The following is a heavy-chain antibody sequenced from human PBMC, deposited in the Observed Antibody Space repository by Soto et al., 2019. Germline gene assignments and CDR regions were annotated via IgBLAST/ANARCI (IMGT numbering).Heavy chain of an antibody. J-gene: IGHJ4*02. D-gene: IGHD2-2*01. V-gene: IGHV3-30-3*01. CDR3: ARGPSSLTRFDY. CDR1: GFTFSSYA. CDR2: ISYDGSNK. Sequence: QVQLVESGGGVVQPGRSLRLSCAASGFTFSSYAMHWVRQAPGKGLEWVAVISYDGSNKYYADSVKGRFTISRDNSKNTLYLQMNSLRPADTAVYYCARGPSSLTRFDYWGQGTLVTVSS.